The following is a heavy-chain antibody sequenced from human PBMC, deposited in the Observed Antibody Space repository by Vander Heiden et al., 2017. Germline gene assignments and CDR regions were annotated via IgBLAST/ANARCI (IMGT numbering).Heavy chain of an antibody. Sequence: EVQLLESGGGLVQPGGSLRLSCAAPGFTFSSYAMSWVRQAPGKGLEWVSAISGSGGSTYYADSVKGRFTISRDNSKNTLYLQMNSLRAEDTAVYYCAKGPISTLSSLRFDYWGQGTLVTVSS. CDR1: GFTFSSYA. D-gene: IGHD3-3*02. J-gene: IGHJ4*02. V-gene: IGHV3-23*01. CDR3: AKGPISTLSSLRFDY. CDR2: ISGSGGST.